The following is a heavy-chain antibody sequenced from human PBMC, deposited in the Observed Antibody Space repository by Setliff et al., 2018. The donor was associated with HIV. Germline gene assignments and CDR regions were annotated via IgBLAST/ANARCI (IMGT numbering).Heavy chain of an antibody. CDR2: SNSDGSST. V-gene: IGHV3-74*01. CDR3: ARELPGPPGALDI. D-gene: IGHD7-27*01. Sequence: GGSLRLSCAASGFTFNTYWMHWVRQAPGKGLVWVSHSNSDGSSTTYADSVKGRFTISRDSAKNTLYLQMNSLRAEDTAVYFCARELPGPPGALDIWGHGTMVTVSS. CDR1: GFTFNTYW. J-gene: IGHJ3*02.